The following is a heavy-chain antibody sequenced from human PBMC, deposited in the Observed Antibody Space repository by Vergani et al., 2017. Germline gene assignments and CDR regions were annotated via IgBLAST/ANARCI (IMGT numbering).Heavy chain of an antibody. CDR2: IIPIFGTA. Sequence: QVQLVQSGAEVKKPGSSVKVSCKASGGTFSSYAISWVRQAPGQGLEWMGGIIPIFGTANYAQKFQGRVTMTRDTSTSTVYMELSSLRSEDTAIYYSARGDYGILTGYRYWGQGTLVTVSA. D-gene: IGHD3-9*01. V-gene: IGHV1-69*05. CDR3: ARGDYGILTGYRY. J-gene: IGHJ4*02. CDR1: GGTFSSYA.